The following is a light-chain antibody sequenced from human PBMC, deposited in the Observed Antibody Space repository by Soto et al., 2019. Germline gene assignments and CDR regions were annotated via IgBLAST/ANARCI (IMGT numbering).Light chain of an antibody. Sequence: DIVMTQSPDSLAVSLGERATINCKSSQSVLFSSNNKNYLAWFQQKIGQPPKLLIYWASTRESGVPDRFSGSGSGTDFTLTISSLQAEDVAVYYCHQYFSMPLTFGGGTKVEIK. CDR3: HQYFSMPLT. CDR2: WAS. CDR1: QSVLFSSNNKNY. J-gene: IGKJ4*01. V-gene: IGKV4-1*01.